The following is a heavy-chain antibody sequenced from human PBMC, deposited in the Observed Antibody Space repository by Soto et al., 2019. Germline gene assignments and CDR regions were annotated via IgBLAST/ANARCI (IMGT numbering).Heavy chain of an antibody. CDR2: IKSKTDGGTT. CDR3: TTIPPYSSSWYYYGMDV. Sequence: GGSLRLSCAASGFTFSNAWMSWVRQAPGKGLEWVGRIKSKTDGGTTDYAAPVKGRFTISRDDSKNTLYLQMNSLKTEDTAVYYCTTIPPYSSSWYYYGMDVWDQGTTVTVSS. J-gene: IGHJ6*02. V-gene: IGHV3-15*01. CDR1: GFTFSNAW. D-gene: IGHD6-13*01.